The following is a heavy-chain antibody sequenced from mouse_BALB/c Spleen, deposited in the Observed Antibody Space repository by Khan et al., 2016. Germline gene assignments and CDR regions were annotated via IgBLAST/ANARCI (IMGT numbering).Heavy chain of an antibody. CDR3: AGSPYDYDVGLAY. V-gene: IGHV14-3*02. D-gene: IGHD2-4*01. CDR2: IDPANGNT. J-gene: IGHJ3*01. Sequence: VQLKQSGAELVKPGASVKLSCTASGFNIKDTYMHWVKQRPEQGLEWIGRIDPANGNTKYDPKFQGKATITADPSSKTAYLQLSSLTSEDTAGYDCAGSPYDYDVGLAYWGQGTLVTVSA. CDR1: GFNIKDTY.